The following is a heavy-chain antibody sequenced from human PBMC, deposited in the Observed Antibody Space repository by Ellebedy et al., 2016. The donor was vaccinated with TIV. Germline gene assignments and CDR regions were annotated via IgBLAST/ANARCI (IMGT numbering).Heavy chain of an antibody. CDR1: GGSISSGSYY. CDR2: IYTSGST. D-gene: IGHD3-22*01. Sequence: SETLSLTXTVSGGSISSGSYYWSWIRQPAGKGLEWIGRIYTSGSTNYNPSLKSRVTISVDTSKNQFSLKLSSVTAADTAVYYCARSSGYYNPPFDYWGQGTLVTVSS. V-gene: IGHV4-61*02. CDR3: ARSSGYYNPPFDY. J-gene: IGHJ4*02.